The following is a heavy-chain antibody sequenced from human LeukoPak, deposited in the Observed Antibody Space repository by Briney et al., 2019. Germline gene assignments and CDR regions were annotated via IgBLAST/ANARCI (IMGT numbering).Heavy chain of an antibody. Sequence: GGSLRLSCAASGFTFSNYSMNWVRQAPGKGLEWVSYITSSSTVYYAGSVKGRFTISRDNAKNSLFLQMNSLRADDTAVYYCARSGTEDGYNIYFDHWGQGTLVTVSS. CDR2: ITSSSTV. CDR1: GFTFSNYS. CDR3: ARSGTEDGYNIYFDH. V-gene: IGHV3-48*04. J-gene: IGHJ4*02. D-gene: IGHD5-24*01.